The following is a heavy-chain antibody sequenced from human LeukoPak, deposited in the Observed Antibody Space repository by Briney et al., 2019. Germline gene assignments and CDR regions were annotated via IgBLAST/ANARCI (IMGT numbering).Heavy chain of an antibody. CDR3: AILTGSVLRFLEWIDY. Sequence: ASVKVSCKASGYTFTGHSMYWVRQAPGQGLEWMGWIKPNSGGTNYAQKFQGRVTMTRDTSISTAYMELSRLRSDDTAVYYCAILTGSVLRFLEWIDYWGQGTLVTVSS. CDR1: GYTFTGHS. J-gene: IGHJ4*02. V-gene: IGHV1-2*02. D-gene: IGHD3-3*01. CDR2: IKPNSGGT.